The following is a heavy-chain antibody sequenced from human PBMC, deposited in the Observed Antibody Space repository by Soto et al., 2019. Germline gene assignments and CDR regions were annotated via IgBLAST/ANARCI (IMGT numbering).Heavy chain of an antibody. J-gene: IGHJ3*02. Sequence: SLRLSCAASGFTFSSYGMHWVRHAPGKGLEWVAVISYDGSNKYYADSVKGRFTISRDNSKNTLYLQMNSLRAEDTAVYYCAKEYYYASSGYYYPDAFDIWGQGTMVTVSS. D-gene: IGHD3-22*01. CDR2: ISYDGSNK. CDR3: AKEYYYASSGYYYPDAFDI. CDR1: GFTFSSYG. V-gene: IGHV3-30*18.